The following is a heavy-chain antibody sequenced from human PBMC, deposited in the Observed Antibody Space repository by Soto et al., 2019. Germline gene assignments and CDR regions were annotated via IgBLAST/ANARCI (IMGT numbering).Heavy chain of an antibody. CDR2: IYYRGNT. CDR1: GGSIGTYY. D-gene: IGHD3-9*01. CDR3: ARHPGYYDILTGYTTYYFDY. Sequence: PSETLSLTCTVSGGSIGTYYWSWIRQPLGKGLEWIGYIYYRGNTDYNPSLKSRVTISLDTPKNQFSLKLSSVTAADTAVYYCARHPGYYDILTGYTTYYFDYWGQGILVTRLL. V-gene: IGHV4-59*08. J-gene: IGHJ4*02.